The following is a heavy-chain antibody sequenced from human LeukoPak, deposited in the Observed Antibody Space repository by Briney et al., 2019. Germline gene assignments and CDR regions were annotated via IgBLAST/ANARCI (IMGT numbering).Heavy chain of an antibody. CDR1: GFTFSSYE. V-gene: IGHV3-23*01. CDR2: ISGSGGST. D-gene: IGHD2-2*01. Sequence: SGGSLRLSCSASGFTFSSYEMDWVRPAPRKGLGWGSYISGSGGSTYYADSGKGRFTISRDNSKNTLYLQMNRLRAEDTAVYYCTKDAPVNIVVVPAPDSWGQGTLVTVSS. J-gene: IGHJ1*01. CDR3: TKDAPVNIVVVPAPDS.